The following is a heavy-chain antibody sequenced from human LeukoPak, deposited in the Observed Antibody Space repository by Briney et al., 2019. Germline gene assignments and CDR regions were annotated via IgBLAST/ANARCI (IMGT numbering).Heavy chain of an antibody. D-gene: IGHD3-10*01. J-gene: IGHJ4*02. CDR2: ISTYNGDT. CDR1: GYIFTNYG. Sequence: ASVKVSCKASGYIFTNYGIAWVRQAPGQGPEWMGWISTYNGDTHYTQELQGRVTLTTDTLTSTAYMELRNLRSDDTAVYYCARDVLPLGSTANYFDFWGQGTLVTVSS. CDR3: ARDVLPLGSTANYFDF. V-gene: IGHV1-18*04.